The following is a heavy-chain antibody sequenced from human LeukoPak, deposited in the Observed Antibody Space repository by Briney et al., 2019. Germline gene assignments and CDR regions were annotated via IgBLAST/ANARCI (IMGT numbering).Heavy chain of an antibody. D-gene: IGHD3-16*02. CDR2: ISAYNGNT. Sequence: GASVKVSCKASGYTFTSYGISWVRQAPGQGLEWMGWISAYNGNTNYAQKLQGRVTMTTDTSTSTAYMELRSLRSDDTAVYYCARNLSVYDYVWGSYRYSSSGAFDIWGQGTMVTVSS. CDR1: GYTFTSYG. CDR3: ARNLSVYDYVWGSYRYSSSGAFDI. V-gene: IGHV1-18*01. J-gene: IGHJ3*02.